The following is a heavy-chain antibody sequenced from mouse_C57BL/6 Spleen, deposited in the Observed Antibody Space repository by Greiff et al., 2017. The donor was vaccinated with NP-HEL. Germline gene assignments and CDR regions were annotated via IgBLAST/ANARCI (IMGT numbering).Heavy chain of an antibody. CDR3: APSIYYYGSFYFDY. J-gene: IGHJ2*01. Sequence: QVQLKQSGPELVKPGASVKISCKASGYAFSSSWMNWVKQRPGKGLEWIGRIYPGDGDTNYNGKFKGKATLTADKSSSTAYMQLSSLTSEDSAVYFCAPSIYYYGSFYFDYWGQGTTLTVSS. CDR1: GYAFSSSW. D-gene: IGHD1-1*01. V-gene: IGHV1-82*01. CDR2: IYPGDGDT.